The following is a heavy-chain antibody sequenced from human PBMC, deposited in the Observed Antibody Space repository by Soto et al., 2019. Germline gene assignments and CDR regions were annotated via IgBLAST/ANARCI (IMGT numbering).Heavy chain of an antibody. CDR3: ARGDGYKFRSDH. CDR1: GGTFSSYI. CDR2: INPSGGST. V-gene: IGHV1-46*01. D-gene: IGHD5-12*01. J-gene: IGHJ4*02. Sequence: ASVKVSCKASGGTFSSYIISWVRQAPGQGLEWMGRINPSGGSTSYAQKFQGRVTMTRDTSTSTVYMELSSLRSEDTAVYYCARGDGYKFRSDHWGQGTLVTVSS.